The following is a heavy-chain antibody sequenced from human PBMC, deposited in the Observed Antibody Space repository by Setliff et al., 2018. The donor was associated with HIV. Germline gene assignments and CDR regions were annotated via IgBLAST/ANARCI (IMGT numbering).Heavy chain of an antibody. V-gene: IGHV3-15*07. D-gene: IGHD1-26*01. CDR2: IKSKTDGGTT. CDR3: TTDLGGSYHGWNY. CDR1: GLTFRNAW. J-gene: IGHJ4*02. Sequence: LRLSCEASGLTFRNAWMNWVRQAPGKGLEWVGRIKSKTDGGTTDYAAPVKGRFTISRDDSKNTLYLQMNSLKTEDTAVYYCTTDLGGSYHGWNYWGQGTLVTVSS.